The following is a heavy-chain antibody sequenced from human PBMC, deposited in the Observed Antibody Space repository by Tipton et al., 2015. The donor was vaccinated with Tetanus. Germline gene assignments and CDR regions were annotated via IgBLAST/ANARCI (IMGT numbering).Heavy chain of an antibody. J-gene: IGHJ6*02. CDR2: IYYSGST. CDR3: ARQLKYSLYGMDV. Sequence: LRLSCTVSGGSISSYYWSWIRQPPGKGLEWIGYIYYSGSTNYNPSLKSRVTISVDTSKNQFSLKLSSVTAADTAVYYCARQLKYSLYGMDVWGQGTTVTVSS. V-gene: IGHV4-59*01. D-gene: IGHD6-6*01. CDR1: GGSISSYY.